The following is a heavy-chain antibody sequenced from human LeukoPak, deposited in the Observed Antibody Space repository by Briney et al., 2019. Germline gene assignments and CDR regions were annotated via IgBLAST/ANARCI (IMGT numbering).Heavy chain of an antibody. J-gene: IGHJ2*01. D-gene: IGHD5-18*01. CDR2: IYYSGST. V-gene: IGHV4-59*12. CDR1: GGSISSYY. CDR3: ARRFSRYSYGSGWYFDL. Sequence: SETLSLTCTVSGGSISSYYWSWIRQPPGKGLEWIGYIYYSGSTNYNPSLKSRVTISVDTSKNQFSLKLSSVTAADTAVYYCARRFSRYSYGSGWYFDLWGRGTLVTVSS.